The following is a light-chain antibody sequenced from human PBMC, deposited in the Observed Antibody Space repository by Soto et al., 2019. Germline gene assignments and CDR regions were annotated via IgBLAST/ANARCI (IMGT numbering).Light chain of an antibody. Sequence: DIVMTQSPLSLPVTPVEPASISCRSSQSLLHSNGYNYLHWYLQKPGQSPQLLIYLGSNRASGVPDRFSGSGSGTDFTLKISRVEAEDVGVYYCMQALQTPLTFGGGTKVEIK. CDR1: QSLLHSNGYNY. CDR3: MQALQTPLT. V-gene: IGKV2-28*01. J-gene: IGKJ4*01. CDR2: LGS.